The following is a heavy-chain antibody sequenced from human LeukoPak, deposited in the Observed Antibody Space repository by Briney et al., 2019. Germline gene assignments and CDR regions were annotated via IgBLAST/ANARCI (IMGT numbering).Heavy chain of an antibody. CDR2: IYYSGST. Sequence: PSETLSLTCTVSGGSISSYYWSWLRQPPGKGLEWLGYIYYSGSTNYNPSLKSRVTISVDTSKNQFSLKLSSVTAADTAVYYCARGTRDPYCSSTSCYLRAYYGMDVWGQGTTVTVSS. D-gene: IGHD2-2*01. CDR3: ARGTRDPYCSSTSCYLRAYYGMDV. J-gene: IGHJ6*02. V-gene: IGHV4-59*01. CDR1: GGSISSYY.